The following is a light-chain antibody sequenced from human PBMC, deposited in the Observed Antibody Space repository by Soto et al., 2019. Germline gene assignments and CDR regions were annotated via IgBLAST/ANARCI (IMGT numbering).Light chain of an antibody. CDR2: GAS. CDR1: QSVSSSY. Sequence: DIVLTQSPGTLSLSPGERATLSCRASQSVSSSYLAWYQQKPGQAPRLLIYGASSRTTGITDTFSGSGSGTDFILTISRLEPEDFAVYYCQQYGSSPYTFGQGTKLEIK. J-gene: IGKJ2*01. V-gene: IGKV3-20*01. CDR3: QQYGSSPYT.